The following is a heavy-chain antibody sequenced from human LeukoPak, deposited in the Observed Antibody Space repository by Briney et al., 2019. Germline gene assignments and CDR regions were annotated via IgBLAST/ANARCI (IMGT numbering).Heavy chain of an antibody. CDR3: AKNGDRGAYCSGGSCYPYYYYNMDV. V-gene: IGHV3-23*01. J-gene: IGHJ6*03. CDR1: GFTFSSYA. CDR2: ISGSGGST. Sequence: GGSLRLSCAASGFTFSSYAMSWVRQAPGKGLEWVSAISGSGGSTYYANSVKGRFTISRDNSKNTLYLQMNSLRAEDTAIYYCAKNGDRGAYCSGGSCYPYYYYNMDVWGKGTTVTISS. D-gene: IGHD2-15*01.